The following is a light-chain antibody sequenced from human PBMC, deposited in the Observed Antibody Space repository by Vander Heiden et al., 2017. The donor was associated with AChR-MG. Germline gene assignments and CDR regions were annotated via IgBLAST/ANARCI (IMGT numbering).Light chain of an antibody. CDR2: DAS. J-gene: IGKJ1*01. Sequence: ESVLNQSPATLSLSPGERATLSCRASQSVNNYLAWYQQKPGQAPRLLIYDASNRATDIPARFSGSGSGTDFTLTISSLEPEDFAVYYCQQRNYWPQTFGQGTKVEIK. CDR1: QSVNNY. V-gene: IGKV3-11*01. CDR3: QQRNYWPQT.